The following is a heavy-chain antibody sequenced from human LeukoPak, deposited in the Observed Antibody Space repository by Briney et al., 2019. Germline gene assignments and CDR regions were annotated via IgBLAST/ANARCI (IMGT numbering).Heavy chain of an antibody. CDR2: IYVTGIT. J-gene: IGHJ4*02. D-gene: IGHD5-12*01. Sequence: SETLSLTCTVSGGSLSSYYWSWIRQPAGKGLEFIGRIYVTGITNYNPSLQSRVTMSVDTSNNQFSLRLSSVTAADTAVYYCARRNGQDIVATFRRRYYFDYWGQGTLVTVSS. CDR1: GGSLSSYY. CDR3: ARRNGQDIVATFRRRYYFDY. V-gene: IGHV4-4*07.